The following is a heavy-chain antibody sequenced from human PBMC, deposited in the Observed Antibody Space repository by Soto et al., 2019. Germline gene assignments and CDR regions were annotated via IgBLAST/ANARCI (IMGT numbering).Heavy chain of an antibody. V-gene: IGHV3-23*01. CDR1: GFTFSNYA. CDR3: AKVPVGATGRFDY. Sequence: GGSLRLSCAVSGFTFSNYAMSWVRQAPGKGLAWVSATSGSGGSTYYADSVKGRFTISRDNSKNTLYLQMNSLRAEDTALYYCAKVPVGATGRFDYWGQGTLVTVSS. J-gene: IGHJ4*02. D-gene: IGHD1-26*01. CDR2: TSGSGGST.